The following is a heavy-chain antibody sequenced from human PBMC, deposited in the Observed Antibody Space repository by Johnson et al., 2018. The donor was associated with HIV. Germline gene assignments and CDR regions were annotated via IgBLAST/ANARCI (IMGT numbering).Heavy chain of an antibody. CDR3: ARGGYNWNDFLNDAFDM. J-gene: IGHJ3*02. CDR2: IGRSGTTI. CDR1: GFSISDYY. V-gene: IGHV3-11*04. D-gene: IGHD1-1*01. Sequence: VRLVESGGGLVKPGGSLRLSCAASGFSISDYYMSWIRQAPGKGLEWISYIGRSGTTIYYADSVKGRFTISRDNTKNSLYLTMNSLRAEDTAVYYCARGGYNWNDFLNDAFDMWGQGTVVTVSS.